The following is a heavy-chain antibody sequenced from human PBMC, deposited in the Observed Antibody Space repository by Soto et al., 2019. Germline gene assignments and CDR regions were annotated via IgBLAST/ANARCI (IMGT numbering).Heavy chain of an antibody. D-gene: IGHD2-2*01. CDR2: IIPIFGTA. CDR1: GGTFSSYA. CDR3: ACRYCSSTSCFFDP. J-gene: IGHJ5*02. V-gene: IGHV1-69*13. Sequence: GASVKVSCKASGGTFSSYAISWLRQAPGQGLEWMGGIIPIFGTANYAQKFQGRVTITADESTSTAYMELSSLRSEDTAVYYCACRYCSSTSCFFDPWGQGTLVTVSS.